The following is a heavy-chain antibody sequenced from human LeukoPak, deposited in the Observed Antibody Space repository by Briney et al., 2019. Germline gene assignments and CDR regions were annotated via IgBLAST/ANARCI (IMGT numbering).Heavy chain of an antibody. CDR2: INGSGGST. J-gene: IGHJ6*03. D-gene: IGHD3-3*01. Sequence: GGSLRLSCAASGFTFSSYSMSWVRQAPGKGLEWVADINGSGGSTYYADSVKGRFTSSGDNSKNTLYLQMNSLRAEDTAVYYCAKDTYDFLYYYYYMDVWGKGTTVTVSS. CDR3: AKDTYDFLYYYYYMDV. CDR1: GFTFSSYS. V-gene: IGHV3-23*01.